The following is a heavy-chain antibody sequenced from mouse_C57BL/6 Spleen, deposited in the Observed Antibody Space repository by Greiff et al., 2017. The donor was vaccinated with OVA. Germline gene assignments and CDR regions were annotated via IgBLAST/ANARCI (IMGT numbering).Heavy chain of an antibody. J-gene: IGHJ3*01. CDR1: GYAFSSSW. CDR2: IYPGDGDT. CDR3: ARSRDYYGSSYAD. V-gene: IGHV1-82*01. Sequence: VQLQQSGPELVKPGASVKISCKASGYAFSSSWMNWVKQRPGKGLEWIGRIYPGDGDTNYNGKFKGKATLTADKSSSTAYMQLSSLTSEDSAVYFCARSRDYYGSSYADWGQGTLVTVSA. D-gene: IGHD1-1*01.